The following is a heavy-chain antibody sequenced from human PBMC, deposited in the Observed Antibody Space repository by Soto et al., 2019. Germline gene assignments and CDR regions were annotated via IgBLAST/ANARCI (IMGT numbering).Heavy chain of an antibody. J-gene: IGHJ4*02. V-gene: IGHV3-23*01. D-gene: IGHD6-13*01. CDR3: ARNYLSDSWYPAFDY. CDR1: GFTFSSYA. CDR2: ISGSGGST. Sequence: GGSLRLSCAASGFTFSSYAMSWVRQAPGKGLEWVSAISGSGGSTYYADSVKGRFTISRDNSKNTLYLQMNSLRAEDTAVYYCARNYLSDSWYPAFDYWGQGTLVTVSS.